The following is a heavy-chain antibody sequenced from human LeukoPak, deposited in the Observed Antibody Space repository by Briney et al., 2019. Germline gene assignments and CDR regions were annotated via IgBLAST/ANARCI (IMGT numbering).Heavy chain of an antibody. V-gene: IGHV3-21*01. Sequence: GGSLRLSCAASGFTFSSYSMNWVRQAPGKGLEWVSSISNDGKYIYYADSVKGRFTISRDNAKSSLYLQMNSLRAEDTAVYYCVRSAFLTTEFYFDYWGHGTLVTVPS. D-gene: IGHD4-11*01. J-gene: IGHJ4*01. CDR3: VRSAFLTTEFYFDY. CDR2: ISNDGKYI. CDR1: GFTFSSYS.